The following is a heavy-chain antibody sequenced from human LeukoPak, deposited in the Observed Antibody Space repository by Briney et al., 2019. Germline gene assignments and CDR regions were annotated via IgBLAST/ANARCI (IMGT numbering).Heavy chain of an antibody. CDR3: VRGLGDV. V-gene: IGHV3-74*01. Sequence: PGGSLRLSCSASRFIFRNFWMHWVRQAPGKGPVWVSRINNDGKLVTYADSVKGRFTISRDSAKDTVFLQMNSLRVEDTALYYCVRGLGDVWGKGTLVTVSS. D-gene: IGHD4-11*01. CDR1: RFIFRNFW. CDR2: INNDGKLV. J-gene: IGHJ6*04.